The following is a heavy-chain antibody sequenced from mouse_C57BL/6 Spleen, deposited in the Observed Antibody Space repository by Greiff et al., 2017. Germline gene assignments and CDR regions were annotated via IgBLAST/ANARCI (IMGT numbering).Heavy chain of an antibody. D-gene: IGHD2-1*01. V-gene: IGHV1-75*01. J-gene: IGHJ4*01. CDR1: GYTFTDYY. CDR3: ARRPNGNFYAMDD. CDR2: IFPGSGST. Sequence: VHLVESGPELVKPGASVKISCKASGYTFTDYYINWVKQRPGQGLEWIGWIFPGSGSTYYNEKFKGKATLTVDKSSSTAYMLLSSLTSEDSAVYFCARRPNGNFYAMDDWGQGTSVTVSS.